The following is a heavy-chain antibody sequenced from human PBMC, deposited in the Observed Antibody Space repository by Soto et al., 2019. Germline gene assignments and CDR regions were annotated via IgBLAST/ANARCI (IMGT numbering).Heavy chain of an antibody. CDR2: INSGGYK. CDR3: ARDPQSGDY. J-gene: IGHJ4*02. V-gene: IGHV3-21*03. Sequence: EVQLVESGGGLVQPGGSLRLSCAASGFTFSTYTMNWVRQAPAKGLEWVSSINSGGYKFYAASVKGRFTISRDNAENSLYLQMNSLRVDDTAVYYCARDPQSGDYWGQGTLVTVSS. CDR1: GFTFSTYT.